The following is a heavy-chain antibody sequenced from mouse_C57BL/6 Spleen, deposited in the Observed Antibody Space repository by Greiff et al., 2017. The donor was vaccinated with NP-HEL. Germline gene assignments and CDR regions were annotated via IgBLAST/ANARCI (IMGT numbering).Heavy chain of an antibody. CDR1: GYTFTSYW. D-gene: IGHD2-12*01. J-gene: IGHJ1*03. CDR3: ARVTTGYFDV. CDR2: IDPSDSET. Sequence: QVQLQQPGAELVRPGSSVKLSCKASGYTFTSYWMHWVKQRPIQGLEWIGNIDPSDSETHYNQKFKDKATLTVDNSSSTAYMQLSSLTSEDSAVYYCARVTTGYFDVWGTGTTVTVSS. V-gene: IGHV1-52*01.